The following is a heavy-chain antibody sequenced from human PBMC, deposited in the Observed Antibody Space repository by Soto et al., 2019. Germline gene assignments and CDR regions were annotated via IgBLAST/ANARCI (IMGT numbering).Heavy chain of an antibody. V-gene: IGHV1-18*01. Sequence: QVQLVQSGAEVRKPGASVTVSCKASGYTFNRYAISWLRQAPGQGPEWMVWITGDTLEASYARKFQGRVTLTINTSTSTVYMELRSLRDDYTAVYYCARDRPTDHWGQGTLVTVSS. CDR2: ITGDTLEA. J-gene: IGHJ5*02. CDR1: GYTFNRYA. CDR3: ARDRPTDH.